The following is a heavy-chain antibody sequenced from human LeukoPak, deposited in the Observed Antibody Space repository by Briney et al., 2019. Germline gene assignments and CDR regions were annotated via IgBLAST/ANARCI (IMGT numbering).Heavy chain of an antibody. CDR3: ARDLLGSSPN. CDR1: GFTFSSYW. V-gene: IGHV3-7*01. D-gene: IGHD1-26*01. CDR2: IKQDGSEK. Sequence: PGGSLRLSCAASGFTFSSYWMSWVRQAPGKRLEWVANIKQDGSEKYYAHSLKGRFTISRDNAKNSLYLEMNSLRVEDTAVYYCARDLLGSSPNWGQGTLVTVSS. J-gene: IGHJ4*02.